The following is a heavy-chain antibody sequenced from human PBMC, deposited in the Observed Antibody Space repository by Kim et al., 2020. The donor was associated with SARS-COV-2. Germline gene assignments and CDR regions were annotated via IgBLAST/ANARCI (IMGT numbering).Heavy chain of an antibody. Sequence: GSLRLSCAASGFIFSASGIHWVRQAPGKGLEWVAVISYDGSNKNYADSVKGRFTISRDNSKNTVYLEMNSLRGEDTAVYFCAKDRKRLLDNYHYYGMDVWGQGTTVTVTS. D-gene: IGHD3-22*01. CDR3: AKDRKRLLDNYHYYGMDV. J-gene: IGHJ6*02. V-gene: IGHV3-30*18. CDR1: GFIFSASG. CDR2: ISYDGSNK.